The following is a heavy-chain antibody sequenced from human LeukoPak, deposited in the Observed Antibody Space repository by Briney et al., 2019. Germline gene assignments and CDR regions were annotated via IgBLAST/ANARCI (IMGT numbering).Heavy chain of an antibody. J-gene: IGHJ4*02. CDR1: GFTFSGYW. D-gene: IGHD2-8*02. Sequence: GGSLRLSCAASGFTFSGYWMHWVRQAPGKGLVWVSGISSDGTDTNYADSVKGRFTISRDNAKNTLYLQMNSLRADDAAVYYCVGDILVMCYWGQGTPVTVSS. CDR3: VGDILVMCY. V-gene: IGHV3-74*01. CDR2: ISSDGTDT.